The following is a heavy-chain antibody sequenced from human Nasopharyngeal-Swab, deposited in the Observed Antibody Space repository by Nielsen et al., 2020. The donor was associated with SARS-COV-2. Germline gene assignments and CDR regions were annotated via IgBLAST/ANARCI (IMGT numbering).Heavy chain of an antibody. V-gene: IGHV5-51*01. CDR2: VYPGDSDT. J-gene: IGHJ6*02. Sequence: GESLKISCEGSGYTFTTWYIAWVRQMPGKGLEWMGIVYPGDSDTRYSPSFQGQVTISVDKSINTAYLQWSSLKPSDTAIYYCARQKKNIANRRSYYAMDVWGQGTKVTVSS. D-gene: IGHD6-6*01. CDR3: ARQKKNIANRRSYYAMDV. CDR1: GYTFTTWY.